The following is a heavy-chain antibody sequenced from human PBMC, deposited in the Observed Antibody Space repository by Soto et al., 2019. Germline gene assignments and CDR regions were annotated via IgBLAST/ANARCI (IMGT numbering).Heavy chain of an antibody. J-gene: IGHJ6*02. D-gene: IGHD3-10*01. V-gene: IGHV4-59*08. Sequence: QVQLQESGPGLVKPSETLSLTCTVSGGSISSYYWSWIRQPPGKGLEWIGYIYYSGSANYNPSLKRRVIISVDTSKNQLSLKLSSVTAADTAVYYCARQLSFGTLYGMDVWGQGTTVTVSS. CDR3: ARQLSFGTLYGMDV. CDR2: IYYSGSA. CDR1: GGSISSYY.